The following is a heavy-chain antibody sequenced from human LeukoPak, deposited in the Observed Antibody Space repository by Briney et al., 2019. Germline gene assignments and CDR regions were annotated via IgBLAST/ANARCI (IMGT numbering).Heavy chain of an antibody. J-gene: IGHJ4*02. CDR1: GGSISSGSYY. CDR3: ARDRQTGTFDY. Sequence: SETLSLTCTVSGGSISSGSYYWSWIRQPAGKGLEGIGRIYTSGSTNYNPSLKSRVTMSVDTSKNQFSLKLSSVTAADTAVYYCARDRQTGTFDYWGQGTLVTVSS. D-gene: IGHD1-1*01. CDR2: IYTSGST. V-gene: IGHV4-61*02.